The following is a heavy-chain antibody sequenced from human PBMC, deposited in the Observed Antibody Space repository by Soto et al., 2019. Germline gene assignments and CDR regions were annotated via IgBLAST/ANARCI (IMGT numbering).Heavy chain of an antibody. V-gene: IGHV3-33*01. CDR1: GFTFSSYG. D-gene: IGHD3-3*01. Sequence: QVQLVESGGGVVQPGRSLRLSCAASGFTFSSYGMHWVRQAPGKGLEWVAVIWYDGSNKYYADSVKGRFTISRDNSKNTLYLQMNRLRAEDTAVYYCARGTYYDFWSGIRYWGQGTLVTVSS. CDR3: ARGTYYDFWSGIRY. J-gene: IGHJ4*02. CDR2: IWYDGSNK.